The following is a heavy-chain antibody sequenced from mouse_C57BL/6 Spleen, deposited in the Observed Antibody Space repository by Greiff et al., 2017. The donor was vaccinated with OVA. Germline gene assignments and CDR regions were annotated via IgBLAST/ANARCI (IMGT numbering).Heavy chain of an antibody. CDR2: ISSGSSTI. CDR3: ARSIYSNYYFDY. V-gene: IGHV5-17*01. CDR1: GFTFSDYG. J-gene: IGHJ2*01. Sequence: VQLQQSGGGLVKPGGSLKLSCAASGFTFSDYGMHWVRQAPEKGLEWVAYISSGSSTIYYADTVKGRFTISRDNAKNTLFLQMTSLRSEDTAMYYCARSIYSNYYFDYWGQGTTLTVSS. D-gene: IGHD2-5*01.